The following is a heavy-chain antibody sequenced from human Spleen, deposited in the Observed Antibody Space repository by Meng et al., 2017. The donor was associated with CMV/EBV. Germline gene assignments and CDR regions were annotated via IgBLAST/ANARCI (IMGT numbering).Heavy chain of an antibody. CDR1: GFTFSTHA. CDR3: ARSGGFGPGAFDF. CDR2: MSDDGYNK. Sequence: CTASGFTFSTHAMHWVRQAPGKGLEWVAIMSDDGYNKFYTDSVKGRFTISRDNPRNKLLLQMNSLRTEDTAVYYCARSGGFGPGAFDFWGQGTPVTVSS. J-gene: IGHJ4*02. V-gene: IGHV3-30*04. D-gene: IGHD5-12*01.